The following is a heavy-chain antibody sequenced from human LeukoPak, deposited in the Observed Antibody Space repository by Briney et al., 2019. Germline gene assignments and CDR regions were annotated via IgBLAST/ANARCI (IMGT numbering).Heavy chain of an antibody. CDR2: IYYSGST. Sequence: SETLSLTCTVSGGSISSYYWSWIRQPPGKGLEWIGYIYYSGSTNYNPSLKSRVTISVDTSKNQFSLKLSSVTAADTAVYYCATTLGYCSGGSCYSVGWFDPWGQGTLVTVSS. CDR3: ATTLGYCSGGSCYSVGWFDP. V-gene: IGHV4-59*08. D-gene: IGHD2-15*01. J-gene: IGHJ5*02. CDR1: GGSISSYY.